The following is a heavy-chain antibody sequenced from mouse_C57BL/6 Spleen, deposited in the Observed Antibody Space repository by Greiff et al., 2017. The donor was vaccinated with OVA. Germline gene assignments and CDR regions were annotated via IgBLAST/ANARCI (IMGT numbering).Heavy chain of an antibody. J-gene: IGHJ4*01. CDR2: IYPGSGST. CDR1: GYTFTSYW. Sequence: QVQLQQPGAELVKPGASVKMSCKASGYTFTSYWITWVKQRPGQGLEWIGDIYPGSGSTNYNEKFKSKATLTVDTSSSTAYMQLSSLTSEDSAVYYCARASGYYGYAMDDWGQGTSVTVSS. CDR3: ARASGYYGYAMDD. D-gene: IGHD1-1*01. V-gene: IGHV1-55*01.